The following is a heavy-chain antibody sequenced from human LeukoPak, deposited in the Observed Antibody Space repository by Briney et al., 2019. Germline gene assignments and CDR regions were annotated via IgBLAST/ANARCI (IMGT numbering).Heavy chain of an antibody. CDR1: GFTFSSYA. J-gene: IGHJ4*02. V-gene: IGHV3-23*01. CDR3: AREHYYDSSGFYRDFDC. D-gene: IGHD3-22*01. Sequence: GGSLRLSCAASGFTFSSYAMSWVRQAPGKGLEGVSAISGSGGSTYYADSVKGRFTISRDNSKNTLYLQMDSLRAEDTAVYYCAREHYYDSSGFYRDFDCWGQGTLVTVSS. CDR2: ISGSGGST.